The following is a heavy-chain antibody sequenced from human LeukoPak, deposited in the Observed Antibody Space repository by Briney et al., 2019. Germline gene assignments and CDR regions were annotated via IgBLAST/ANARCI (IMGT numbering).Heavy chain of an antibody. Sequence: GGSLRLCCAASGFTFSDFAMSWVRQAPGKGLEWVSSIGAADTYYADSVKGRFTISRDNSKNTLYPQLNSLRADDTAVYYCAKNWGPFDMRGQGTMVTVSS. D-gene: IGHD3-16*01. V-gene: IGHV3-23*01. CDR1: GFTFSDFA. CDR2: IGAADT. J-gene: IGHJ3*02. CDR3: AKNWGPFDM.